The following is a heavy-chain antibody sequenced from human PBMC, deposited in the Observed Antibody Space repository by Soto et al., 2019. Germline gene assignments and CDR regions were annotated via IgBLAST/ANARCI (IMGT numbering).Heavy chain of an antibody. CDR3: ARTYWSGWGRRLLDS. CDR1: GGSITCGDNY. J-gene: IGHJ4*02. Sequence: SETLALTCTVSGGSITCGDNYWIWIRQPPGKGLEWIGYIYYSGHTYYNPSLKSRLTISVDTSKNQFSLKLSSVTAADTAVYYCARTYWSGWGRRLLDSWGQGALVTVSS. V-gene: IGHV4-30-4*01. D-gene: IGHD3-3*01. CDR2: IYYSGHT.